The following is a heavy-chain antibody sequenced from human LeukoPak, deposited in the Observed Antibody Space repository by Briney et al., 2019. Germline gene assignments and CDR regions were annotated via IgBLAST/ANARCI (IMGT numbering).Heavy chain of an antibody. CDR3: ARSQRYFDY. V-gene: IGHV4-59*01. J-gene: IGHJ4*02. CDR1: GGSISSYY. Sequence: SETLSLTCTASGGSISSYYWSWIRQPPGKGLEWIGYIYYSGSTNYNPSLKSRVTISVDTSKNQLSLKLSSVTAADTAVYYCARSQRYFDYWGQGTLVTVSS. CDR2: IYYSGST.